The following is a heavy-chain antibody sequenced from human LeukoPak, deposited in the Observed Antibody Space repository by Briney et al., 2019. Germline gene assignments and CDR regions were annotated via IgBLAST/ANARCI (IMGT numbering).Heavy chain of an antibody. CDR3: ARGISRLPYFDY. CDR1: GFTVSSNY. Sequence: GGSLRLSCAASGFTVSSNYMSWVRQAPGKGLEWVSGIYSGGSTYYADSVKGRFTISRDNSKNTLYLQMNSLRAEDTAVYYCARGISRLPYFDYWGQGTLVTVSS. D-gene: IGHD4-11*01. CDR2: IYSGGST. J-gene: IGHJ4*02. V-gene: IGHV3-53*01.